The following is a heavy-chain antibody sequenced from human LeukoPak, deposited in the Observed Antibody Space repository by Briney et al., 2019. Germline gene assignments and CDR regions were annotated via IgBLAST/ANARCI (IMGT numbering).Heavy chain of an antibody. CDR2: INHSGST. CDR3: ARKSGGYYYYYYYMDV. Sequence: PSETLSLTCAVYGGSFSGYYWSWIRQPPGEGLEWIGEINHSGSTNYNPSLKSRVTISVGTSKNQFSLKLSSVTAADTAVYYCARKSGGYYYYYYYMDVWGKGTTVTVSS. D-gene: IGHD2-15*01. J-gene: IGHJ6*03. CDR1: GGSFSGYY. V-gene: IGHV4-34*01.